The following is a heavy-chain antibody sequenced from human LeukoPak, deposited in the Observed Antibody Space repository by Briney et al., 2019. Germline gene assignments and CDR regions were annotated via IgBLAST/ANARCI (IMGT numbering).Heavy chain of an antibody. CDR2: IYTSGST. CDR1: GGSISSGSYY. V-gene: IGHV4-61*02. Sequence: SETLSLTCTVSGGSISSGSYYWSWIRQPAGKGLEWIGRIYTSGSTNYNPSLKSRVTISVDTSKNQFSLKLSSVTAADTAVYYCARGGNWGTIDYWGQGTLVTVSS. CDR3: ARGGNWGTIDY. J-gene: IGHJ4*02. D-gene: IGHD7-27*01.